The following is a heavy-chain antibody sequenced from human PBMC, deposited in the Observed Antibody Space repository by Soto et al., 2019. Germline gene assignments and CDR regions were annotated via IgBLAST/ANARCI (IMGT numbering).Heavy chain of an antibody. CDR2: IKQDGSEK. V-gene: IGHV3-7*04. D-gene: IGHD6-6*01. J-gene: IGHJ4*02. CDR3: ARVIAARDPYYFDY. Sequence: GGSLRLSCAASGFTFSSYWMSWVRQAPGKGLEWVANIKQDGSEKYYVDSVKGRFTISRDNAKNSLYLQMNSLRAEDTAVYYCARVIAARDPYYFDYWGQGTLVTVSS. CDR1: GFTFSSYW.